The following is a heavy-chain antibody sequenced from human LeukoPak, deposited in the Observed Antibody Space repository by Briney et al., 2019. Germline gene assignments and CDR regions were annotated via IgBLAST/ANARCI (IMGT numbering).Heavy chain of an antibody. J-gene: IGHJ3*02. V-gene: IGHV3-48*03. CDR3: ARVEATYNNIGGDAFDI. Sequence: GGSLRLSCAAAGFTFRNHEINWVRQAPGKALEWVSYISGRGDRTEYADSVKGRFSISRDNVKNSVNVLMDNLRAEDTAVYYCARVEATYNNIGGDAFDIWGQGTMVTVSS. CDR2: ISGRGDRT. D-gene: IGHD1-1*01. CDR1: GFTFRNHE.